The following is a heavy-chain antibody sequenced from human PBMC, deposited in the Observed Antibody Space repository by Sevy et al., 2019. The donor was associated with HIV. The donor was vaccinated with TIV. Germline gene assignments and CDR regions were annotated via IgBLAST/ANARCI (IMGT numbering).Heavy chain of an antibody. CDR2: ISPHNGDT. V-gene: IGHV1-18*01. Sequence: ASVKVSCKVSGYTFSTYRITWVRQAPGQGLQWMGWISPHNGDTNYAQKLQGRDSMIKESSTHTAYMELKSLRSDDTAVYYCARAYCSGGSCFALAFWGQGTLVTVSS. CDR1: GYTFSTYR. D-gene: IGHD2-15*01. J-gene: IGHJ4*02. CDR3: ARAYCSGGSCFALAF.